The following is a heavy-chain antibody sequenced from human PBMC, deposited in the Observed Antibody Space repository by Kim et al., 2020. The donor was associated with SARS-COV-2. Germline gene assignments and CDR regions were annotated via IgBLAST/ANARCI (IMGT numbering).Heavy chain of an antibody. Sequence: SETLSLTCTVSGGSISSGSYYWSWIRQPAGKGLEWIGRIYTSGSTNYNPSLKSRVTISVDTSKNQFSLKLSSVTAADTAVYYCAREGNPGYSSSWVKSRAFDIWGQGTMVTVSS. CDR2: IYTSGST. J-gene: IGHJ3*02. V-gene: IGHV4-61*02. CDR3: AREGNPGYSSSWVKSRAFDI. CDR1: GGSISSGSYY. D-gene: IGHD6-13*01.